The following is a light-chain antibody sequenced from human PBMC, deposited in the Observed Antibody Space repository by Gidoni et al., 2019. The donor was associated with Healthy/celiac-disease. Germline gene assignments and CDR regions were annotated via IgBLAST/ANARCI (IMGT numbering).Light chain of an antibody. V-gene: IGKV3-11*01. Sequence: IVLTQSPATLSLSPGERATLSCRASQIVSSYLAWYQQKPGQAPRLLIYDASNRATGIPARCSGSVSVTDFTLTISSLEPEDFAVYYCQQRSNWPLTYGGGTKVEIK. J-gene: IGKJ4*01. CDR1: QIVSSY. CDR3: QQRSNWPLT. CDR2: DAS.